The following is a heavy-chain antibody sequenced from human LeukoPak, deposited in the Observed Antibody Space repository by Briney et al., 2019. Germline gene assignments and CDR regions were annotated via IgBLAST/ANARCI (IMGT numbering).Heavy chain of an antibody. D-gene: IGHD6-19*01. CDR3: AFQMGGIAVAERV. V-gene: IGHV3-23*01. CDR2: ISEGSSKT. Sequence: RGSLRLSCKASGFTFSNYVMSWVRQAPGKGLEWVSAISEGSSKTYYADSVKGRFTISRDNSKNTLYLQMNSLRAEDTAVYYCAFQMGGIAVAERVWGQGTLVTVSS. J-gene: IGHJ4*02. CDR1: GFTFSNYV.